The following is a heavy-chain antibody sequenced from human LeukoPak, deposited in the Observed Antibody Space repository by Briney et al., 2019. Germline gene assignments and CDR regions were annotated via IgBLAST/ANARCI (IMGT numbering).Heavy chain of an antibody. CDR1: GGSISNYY. D-gene: IGHD5-24*01. CDR3: ARVVKWLPSN. CDR2: IYHSGST. J-gene: IGHJ4*02. Sequence: SETLSLTCTVSGGSISNYYWGWIRQPPGKGLEWIGSIYHSGSTYYNPSLKSRVTISVDTSKNQFSLKLSSVTAADTAVYYCARVVKWLPSNWGQGTLVTVSS. V-gene: IGHV4-38-2*02.